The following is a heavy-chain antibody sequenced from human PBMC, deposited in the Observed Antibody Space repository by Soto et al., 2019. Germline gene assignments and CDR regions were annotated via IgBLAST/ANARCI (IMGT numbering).Heavy chain of an antibody. V-gene: IGHV3-9*01. CDR1: GFTFGDYA. CDR2: ISWNSGSI. D-gene: IGHD5-12*01. J-gene: IGHJ4*02. CDR3: ASAGIYSDWRHFDY. Sequence: EVQLVESGGGLVQPGRSLRLSCAASGFTFGDYAMQWVRQAPGKGLEWVSAISWNSGSIDYADSVKGRFTISRDNAKNSLYLQMNSLRTEDTAVYFCASAGIYSDWRHFDYWGQGALVTVSS.